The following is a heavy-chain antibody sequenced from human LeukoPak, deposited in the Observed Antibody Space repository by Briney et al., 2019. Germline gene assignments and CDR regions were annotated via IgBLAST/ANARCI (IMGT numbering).Heavy chain of an antibody. D-gene: IGHD5-18*01. Sequence: SVKVSCKASGGTLSSYAISWVRQAPGQGLEWMGGIIPIFGTANYAQKFQGRVTITADESTSTAYMELSSLRSEDTAVYYCARDLGRGYSYAGDYYSYGMGVWGQATTVTVSS. CDR3: ARDLGRGYSYAGDYYSYGMGV. J-gene: IGHJ6*02. CDR2: IIPIFGTA. CDR1: GGTLSSYA. V-gene: IGHV1-69*13.